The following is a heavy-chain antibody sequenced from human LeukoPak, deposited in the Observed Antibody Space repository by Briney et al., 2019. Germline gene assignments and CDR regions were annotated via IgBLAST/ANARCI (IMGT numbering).Heavy chain of an antibody. J-gene: IGHJ4*02. Sequence: PGRCLRPSCAASGFTFSDYYMSCIRQAPGKGLEWVSYISSSSSYTNYADSVKGRFTISRDNAKNSLYLQMNSLRAEDTAVYYCARLGWATAPLDYWGQGTLVTVSS. CDR2: ISSSSSYT. V-gene: IGHV3-11*06. CDR1: GFTFSDYY. CDR3: ARLGWATAPLDY. D-gene: IGHD5-12*01.